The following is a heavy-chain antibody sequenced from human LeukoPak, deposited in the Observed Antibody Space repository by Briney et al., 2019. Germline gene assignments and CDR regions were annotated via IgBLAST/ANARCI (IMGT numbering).Heavy chain of an antibody. CDR1: GGSFSGYY. CDR3: ARGRRWNTYNWNYVDAFDI. D-gene: IGHD1-7*01. Sequence: SETLSLTCAVYGGSFSGYYWSWIRQPPGKGLEWIGEINHSGSTNYNPSLKSRVTTSVDTSKNQFSLKLSSVTAADTAVYYCARGRRWNTYNWNYVDAFDIWGQGTMVAVSS. J-gene: IGHJ3*02. CDR2: INHSGST. V-gene: IGHV4-34*01.